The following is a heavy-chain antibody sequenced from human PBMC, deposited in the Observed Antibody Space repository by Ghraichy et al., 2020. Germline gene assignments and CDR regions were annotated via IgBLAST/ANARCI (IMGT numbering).Heavy chain of an antibody. J-gene: IGHJ4*02. CDR1: GGSISSGGYY. V-gene: IGHV4-31*03. CDR3: ARETYLRGYDSSGYDY. D-gene: IGHD3-22*01. Sequence: SETLSLTCTVSGGSISSGGYYWSWIRQHPGKGLEWIGYIYYSGSTYYNPSLKSRVTISVDTSKNQFSLKLSSVTAADTAVYYCARETYLRGYDSSGYDYWGQGTLVTVSS. CDR2: IYYSGST.